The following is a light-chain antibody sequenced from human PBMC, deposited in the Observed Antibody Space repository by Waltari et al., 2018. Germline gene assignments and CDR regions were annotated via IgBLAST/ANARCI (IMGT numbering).Light chain of an antibody. CDR3: HQYFAPPYT. V-gene: IGKV4-1*01. Sequence: DIVMTQSPDSLTLSRGERATINSKSSHSLLYYSNNKNYISWYQQKPGQAPKLLIYWASTRDSGVPDRFSGSGSETDFTLTISSLQAEDVAVYHCHQYFAPPYTFGRGTKLEIK. J-gene: IGKJ2*01. CDR2: WAS. CDR1: HSLLYYSNNKNY.